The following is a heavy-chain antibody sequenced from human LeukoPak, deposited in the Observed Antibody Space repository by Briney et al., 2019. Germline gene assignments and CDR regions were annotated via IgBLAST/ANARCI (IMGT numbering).Heavy chain of an antibody. J-gene: IGHJ4*02. CDR1: GFIFSNYN. Sequence: PAGTLSLSCAASGFIFSNYNMNCFRQTPAKELEWLSCISSSSGTIYYAASVKGRFTISGDNAKNSLYLQMNCLRAEDTAVYYCARALGYSYGYAVDYWGQGTLVTVSS. V-gene: IGHV3-48*01. CDR3: ARALGYSYGYAVDY. CDR2: ISSSSGTI. D-gene: IGHD5-18*01.